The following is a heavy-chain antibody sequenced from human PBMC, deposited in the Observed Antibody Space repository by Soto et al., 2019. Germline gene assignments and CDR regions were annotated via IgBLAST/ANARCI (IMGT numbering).Heavy chain of an antibody. J-gene: IGHJ6*03. CDR2: FDPEDGET. CDR3: AIGPPLRVLKFYYYYYMDV. V-gene: IGHV1-24*01. D-gene: IGHD2-8*01. Sequence: ASVKVSCKVSGYTLTELSMHWVRQAPGKGLEWMGGFDPEDGETIYAQKFQGRVTMTEDTSTNTAYMELSSLRSEDTAVYYCAIGPPLRVLKFYYYYYMDVWGKGTTVTVSS. CDR1: GYTLTELS.